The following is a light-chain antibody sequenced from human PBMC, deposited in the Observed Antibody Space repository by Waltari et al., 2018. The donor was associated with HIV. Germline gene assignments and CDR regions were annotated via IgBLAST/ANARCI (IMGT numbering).Light chain of an antibody. CDR1: SSDVGDYNY. J-gene: IGLJ1*01. V-gene: IGLV2-14*01. Sequence: QSALTQPASVSGSPGQSITISCTGTSSDVGDYNYVSWYQQHPGKAPKLIIYDVSNRASGVSSRFCGSKSGNTASLTISGLQTEYEADYYCSSYTSRSTRVFGTGTKVTVL. CDR3: SSYTSRSTRV. CDR2: DVS.